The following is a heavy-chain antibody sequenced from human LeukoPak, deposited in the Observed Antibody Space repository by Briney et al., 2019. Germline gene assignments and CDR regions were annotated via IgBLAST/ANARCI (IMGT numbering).Heavy chain of an antibody. J-gene: IGHJ5*02. CDR3: ARVPGYSYGYWFDP. Sequence: ASVKVSCKASGGTFSSYAISWVRQAPGQGLEWMGGTIPIFGTANYAQKFQGRVTITADESTSTAYMELSSLRSEDTAVYYCARVPGYSYGYWFDPWGQGTLVTVSS. CDR2: TIPIFGTA. CDR1: GGTFSSYA. V-gene: IGHV1-69*13. D-gene: IGHD5-18*01.